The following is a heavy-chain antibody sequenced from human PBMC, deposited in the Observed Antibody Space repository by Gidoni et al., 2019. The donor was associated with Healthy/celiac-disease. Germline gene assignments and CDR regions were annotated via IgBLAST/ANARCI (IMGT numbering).Heavy chain of an antibody. CDR2: IYYSGST. Sequence: QVQLQESGPGLVKPSETLSLTCTVSAGSISSYYWSWIRQPPGKGLEWIGYIYYSGSTNYNPSLKSRVTISEDTSKNQFSLKLSSVTAADTAVYYCARVPGYSYGIDYWGQGTLVTVSS. CDR3: ARVPGYSYGIDY. D-gene: IGHD5-18*01. J-gene: IGHJ4*02. V-gene: IGHV4-59*01. CDR1: AGSISSYY.